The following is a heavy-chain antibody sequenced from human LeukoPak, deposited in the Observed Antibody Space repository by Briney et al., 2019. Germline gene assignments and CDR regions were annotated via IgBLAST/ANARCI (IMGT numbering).Heavy chain of an antibody. J-gene: IGHJ4*02. CDR3: ARKGTVTPLDY. D-gene: IGHD4-17*01. CDR2: IYHTGST. CDR1: GDSIISNNW. V-gene: IGHV4-4*02. Sequence: SETLSLTCAVSGDSIISNNWWSWVRQSPGKGLEWIGEIYHTGSTNSNPSLKSRVTISGAMSRNQFTLQLSSVTAADTAVYYCARKGTVTPLDYWGQGTLVTVSS.